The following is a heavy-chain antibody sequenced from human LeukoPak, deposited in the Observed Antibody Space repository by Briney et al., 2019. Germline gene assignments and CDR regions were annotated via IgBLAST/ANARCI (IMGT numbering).Heavy chain of an antibody. CDR2: IFHSGST. V-gene: IGHV4-38-2*02. CDR3: ARQYSDILTGYHRGELYWYFDL. CDR1: GYSISSVYY. J-gene: IGHJ2*01. Sequence: SETLSLTCTVSGYSISSVYYWGWIRQPPGKGLEWIGNIFHSGSTYYNPSLKSRVTISIDTSKNQFSLKLSSVTAADTAVYYCARQYSDILTGYHRGELYWYFDLWGRGTLVTVSS. D-gene: IGHD3-9*01.